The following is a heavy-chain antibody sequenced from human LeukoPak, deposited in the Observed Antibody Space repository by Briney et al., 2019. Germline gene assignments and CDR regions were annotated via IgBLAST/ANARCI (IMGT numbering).Heavy chain of an antibody. CDR3: ATASQLLMTGLGY. V-gene: IGHV4-39*07. D-gene: IGHD2-2*01. CDR1: GGSISSSSYY. Sequence: SETLSLTCTVSGGSISSSSYYWSWIRQPPGKGLEWIGEINHSGGTNYNPSLKSRVTISVDTSKNQFSLKLSSVTAADTAVYYCATASQLLMTGLGYWGQGTLVTVSS. CDR2: INHSGGT. J-gene: IGHJ4*02.